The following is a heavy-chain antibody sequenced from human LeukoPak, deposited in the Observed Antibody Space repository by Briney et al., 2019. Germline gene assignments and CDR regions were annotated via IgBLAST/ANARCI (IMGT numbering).Heavy chain of an antibody. D-gene: IGHD6-19*01. J-gene: IGHJ5*02. Sequence: AESLKISCKGSGYSFTSYWIGWVRQMPGKGLEWMGIIHPGDSDTRYSPSFQGQVTISADKSISTAYLQWSSLKASDTAMYYCARQWLVEENWFDPWGQGTLVTVSS. CDR3: ARQWLVEENWFDP. CDR1: GYSFTSYW. CDR2: IHPGDSDT. V-gene: IGHV5-51*01.